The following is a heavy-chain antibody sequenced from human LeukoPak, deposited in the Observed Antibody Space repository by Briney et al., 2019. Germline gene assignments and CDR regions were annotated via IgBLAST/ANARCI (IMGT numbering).Heavy chain of an antibody. J-gene: IGHJ4*02. CDR2: INPRGGST. Sequence: GASVKVSCKASGYSFTSYYMHWVRQAPGQGLEWMGRINPRGGSTSYAQKFQGRVTMTRDTSTSTVYMELSSLRSEDTAVYYCAKSSDWEDYFDYWGQGTLVPVS. CDR3: AKSSDWEDYFDY. D-gene: IGHD6-19*01. CDR1: GYSFTSYY. V-gene: IGHV1-46*01.